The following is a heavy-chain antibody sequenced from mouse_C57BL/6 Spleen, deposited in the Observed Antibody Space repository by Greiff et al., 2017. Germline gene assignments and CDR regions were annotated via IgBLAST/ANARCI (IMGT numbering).Heavy chain of an antibody. CDR2: IRSKSNNYAT. V-gene: IGHV10-1*01. CDR1: GFSFNTHA. CDR3: VRQRVYYDNYYAMDY. Sequence: EVQGVESGGGLVQPKGSLKLSCAASGFSFNTHAMNWVRQAPGKGLEWVARIRSKSNNYATYYTDSVKDRFTISRDDSESMLYLQMNNLKTEDTAMYYCVRQRVYYDNYYAMDYWGQGTSVTVSS. J-gene: IGHJ4*01. D-gene: IGHD2-1*01.